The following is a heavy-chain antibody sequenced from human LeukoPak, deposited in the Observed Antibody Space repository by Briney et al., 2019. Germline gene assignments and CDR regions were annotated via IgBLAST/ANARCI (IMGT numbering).Heavy chain of an antibody. Sequence: GASVKASCKASGYTFTGYYMHWVRQAPGQGLEWMGRINPNSGGTNYAQKFQGRVTMTRDTSISTAYMELSRLRSDDTAVYYCARGLPYDSSGYYWFDPWGQGTLVTVSS. CDR1: GYTFTGYY. J-gene: IGHJ5*02. CDR3: ARGLPYDSSGYYWFDP. CDR2: INPNSGGT. D-gene: IGHD3-22*01. V-gene: IGHV1-2*06.